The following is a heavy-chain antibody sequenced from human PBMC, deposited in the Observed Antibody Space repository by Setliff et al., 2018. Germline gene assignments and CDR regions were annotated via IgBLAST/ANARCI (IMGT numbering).Heavy chain of an antibody. CDR1: GFSFTNAW. J-gene: IGHJ4*02. CDR2: IKSKTDGGTI. D-gene: IGHD3-22*01. V-gene: IGHV3-15*01. Sequence: GGSLRLSCAASGFSFTNAWMSWVRQAPGKGLEWVGRIKSKTDGGTIDYAAPVKGRLTISRDDSKNTLYLQVNSLRSEDTAVYYCTTDSMFYFDSSGYHVLDYWGQGTLVTVSS. CDR3: TTDSMFYFDSSGYHVLDY.